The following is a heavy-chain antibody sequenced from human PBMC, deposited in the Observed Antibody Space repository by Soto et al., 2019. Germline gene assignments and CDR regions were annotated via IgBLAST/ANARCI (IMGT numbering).Heavy chain of an antibody. CDR2: IHQDGNEK. J-gene: IGHJ6*02. CDR3: AGGNALDV. CDR1: RFTFSTYW. Sequence: EVQLVESGGGLVQPGGSLRLSCAASRFTFSTYWLTWVRQTPGKGLEWVANIHQDGNEKYYMDSVKGRFTISRDNAKNSLYLQMTSLRAEDTAVYYCAGGNALDVWGQGTTVTVSS. V-gene: IGHV3-7*01.